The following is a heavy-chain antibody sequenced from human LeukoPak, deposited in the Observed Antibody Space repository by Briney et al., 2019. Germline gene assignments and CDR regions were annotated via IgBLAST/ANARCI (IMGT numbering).Heavy chain of an antibody. V-gene: IGHV3-23*01. D-gene: IGHD1-26*01. CDR3: AEEVEATCPSCDY. J-gene: IGHJ4*02. Sequence: GRSLRLSCAASGFTFSSYVMSWVRQAPGKGLEWVSSISGSSSSTYYADSVKGRFTISRDNSKNTLYLQMNSLRAEDTAVYYCAEEVEATCPSCDYWGQGTLVTVSS. CDR2: ISGSSSST. CDR1: GFTFSSYV.